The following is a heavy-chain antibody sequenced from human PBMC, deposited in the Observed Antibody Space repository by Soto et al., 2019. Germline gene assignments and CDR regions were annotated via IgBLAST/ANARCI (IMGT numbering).Heavy chain of an antibody. CDR2: IYYSGST. CDR3: ARGPDSSHWYFDL. D-gene: IGHD3-3*01. CDR1: GGSISSGGYY. J-gene: IGHJ2*01. Sequence: QVQLQESGPGLVKPSQTLSLTCTVSGGSISSGGYYWSWIRQHPGKGLEWIGYIYYSGSTYYNPSLTSRLTISVDTSKNQCSLKLSSVTAADTAVYYCARGPDSSHWYFDLWGRGTLVTVSS. V-gene: IGHV4-31*03.